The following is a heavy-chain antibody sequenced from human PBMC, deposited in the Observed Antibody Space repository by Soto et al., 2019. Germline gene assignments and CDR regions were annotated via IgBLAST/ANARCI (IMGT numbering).Heavy chain of an antibody. J-gene: IGHJ4*02. V-gene: IGHV4-39*01. Sequence: PSETLSLTCTVSGGSISSSSYYWGWIRQPPGKGLEWIGSIYYSGSTYYNPSLKSRVTISVDTSKNQFSLKLSSVTAADTAVYYCARDRREMATDYLFDYWGQGTLVTVSS. CDR1: GGSISSSSYY. CDR2: IYYSGST. D-gene: IGHD5-12*01. CDR3: ARDRREMATDYLFDY.